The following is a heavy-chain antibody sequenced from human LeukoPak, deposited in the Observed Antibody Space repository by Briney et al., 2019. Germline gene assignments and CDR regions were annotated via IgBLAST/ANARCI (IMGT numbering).Heavy chain of an antibody. CDR1: GGSISSLSYY. J-gene: IGHJ4*02. CDR2: IYYGGRT. D-gene: IGHD6-19*01. V-gene: IGHV4-39*01. Sequence: PSETLSLTCSVSGGSISSLSYYWGWVRQPPGKGLEWIVSIYYGGRTYYNPSLKSRVTMPVDTSKNQFSLKLSSVTAADTAIYYCATSVTSSSGWYYGYWGQGSLVTVSS. CDR3: ATSVTSSSGWYYGY.